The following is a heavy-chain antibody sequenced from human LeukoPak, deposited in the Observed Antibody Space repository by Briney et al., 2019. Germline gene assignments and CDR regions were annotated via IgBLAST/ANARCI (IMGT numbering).Heavy chain of an antibody. CDR1: GFTFSSYA. Sequence: GGSLRLSCAASGFTFSSYAMSWVRQAPGKGLEWVSAISGSGGSTFYADSVKGRFTISRDNSKNTLYLQMNSLRAEDTAVYYCAREEAAAGTLDYWGQGTLVTVSS. V-gene: IGHV3-23*01. CDR3: AREEAAAGTLDY. CDR2: ISGSGGST. J-gene: IGHJ4*02. D-gene: IGHD6-13*01.